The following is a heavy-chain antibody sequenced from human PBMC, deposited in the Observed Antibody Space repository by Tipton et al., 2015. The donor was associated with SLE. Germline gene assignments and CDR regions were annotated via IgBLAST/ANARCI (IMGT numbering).Heavy chain of an antibody. CDR2: IYGGGSA. CDR1: GFTFSGCA. CDR3: AKDLSGRYSYGFEH. J-gene: IGHJ4*02. Sequence: SLRLSCAASGFTFSGCAMTWVRQAPGKGLEWVAVIYGGGSATYADSLKGRFTISRDNSKNTLYLQMNSLRVEDTAIYYCAKDLSGRYSYGFEHWGQGTLVTVSS. D-gene: IGHD5-18*01. V-gene: IGHV3-23*03.